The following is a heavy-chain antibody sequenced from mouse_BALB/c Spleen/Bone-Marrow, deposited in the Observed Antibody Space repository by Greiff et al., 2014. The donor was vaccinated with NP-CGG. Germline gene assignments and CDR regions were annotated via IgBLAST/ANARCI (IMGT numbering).Heavy chain of an antibody. J-gene: IGHJ2*01. V-gene: IGHV1-15*01. CDR1: GFTFNDYE. CDR2: IYPGSGGT. Sequence: VQLQQSGAELVRPGASVKLSCKALGFTFNDYEMHWVKQTPVHGLEWIGTIYPGSGGTDYNQKFKGKATLTADKSSSTAYRVLSSLTSEDAAVYYCTREKVGDFDYWGQGTTLTVSS. D-gene: IGHD1-1*02. CDR3: TREKVGDFDY.